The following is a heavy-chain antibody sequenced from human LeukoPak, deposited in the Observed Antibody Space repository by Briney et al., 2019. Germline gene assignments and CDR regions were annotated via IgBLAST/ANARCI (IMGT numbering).Heavy chain of an antibody. CDR3: ARGRATRGWFDP. CDR2: IYDSGST. CDR1: GGSIRSSYYY. Sequence: SETLPLTCTVSGGSIRSSYYYWGWIRQPPGKGLEWIGSIYDSGSTYYNPSLKSRVTISVDTSKNQFSLKLNSVTAADTAVYYCARGRATRGWFDPWGQGTLVTVSS. D-gene: IGHD1-26*01. V-gene: IGHV4-39*01. J-gene: IGHJ5*02.